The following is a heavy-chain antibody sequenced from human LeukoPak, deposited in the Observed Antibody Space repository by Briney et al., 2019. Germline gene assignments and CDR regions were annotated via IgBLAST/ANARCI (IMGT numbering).Heavy chain of an antibody. D-gene: IGHD5-12*01. CDR3: IRTLIVATSPYMDV. J-gene: IGHJ6*03. V-gene: IGHV3-74*01. Sequence: PGGSLTLFCAASGFTFSSYWMHWVRQAPGKGLVWVSRVNSDGTGTTYAHSVEGRFTLCRDNAKNTVYSQMNSLRAEDTAIYYCIRTLIVATSPYMDVWGKGTTVTVSS. CDR2: VNSDGTGT. CDR1: GFTFSSYW.